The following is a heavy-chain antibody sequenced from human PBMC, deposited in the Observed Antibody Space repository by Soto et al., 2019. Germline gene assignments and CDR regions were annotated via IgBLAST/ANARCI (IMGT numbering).Heavy chain of an antibody. V-gene: IGHV4-59*01. D-gene: IGHD5-12*01. J-gene: IGHJ4*02. Sequence: SETLSLTCTVSGGSISSYYWSWIRQPPGKGLEWIGYIYYSGSTNYNPSLKSRVTISVDTSKNQFSLKLSSVTAADTAVYYCAREIDGYNSYYLDYWGPGTLLTVST. CDR2: IYYSGST. CDR1: GGSISSYY. CDR3: AREIDGYNSYYLDY.